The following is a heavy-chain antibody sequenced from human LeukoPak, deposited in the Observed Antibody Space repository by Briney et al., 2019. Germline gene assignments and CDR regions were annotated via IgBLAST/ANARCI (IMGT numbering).Heavy chain of an antibody. CDR1: GGTFSSYA. CDR3: ARDLYGSYDL. J-gene: IGHJ2*01. V-gene: IGHV1-69*05. D-gene: IGHD4-17*01. CDR2: ISPIFGTA. Sequence: ASVKVSCKASGGTFSSYAISWVRQAPGQGLEWMGRISPIFGTANYAQKFQGRVTITTDESTSTAYMELSSLRSEDTAVYYRARDLYGSYDLWGRGTLVTVSS.